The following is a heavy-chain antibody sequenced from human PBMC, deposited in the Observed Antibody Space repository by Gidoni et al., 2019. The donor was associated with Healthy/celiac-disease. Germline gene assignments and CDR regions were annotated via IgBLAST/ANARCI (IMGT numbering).Heavy chain of an antibody. CDR3: ARVRWLQPRGGQNFDY. Sequence: QVQLQQWGAGLLKPSETLSLTCAVYGGSFSGYYWSWIRQPPGKGLEWIGEINHSGSTNYNPSLKSRVTISVDTSKNQFSLKLSSGTAADTAVYYCARVRWLQPRGGQNFDYWGQGTLVTVSS. CDR1: GGSFSGYY. V-gene: IGHV4-34*01. D-gene: IGHD5-12*01. CDR2: INHSGST. J-gene: IGHJ4*02.